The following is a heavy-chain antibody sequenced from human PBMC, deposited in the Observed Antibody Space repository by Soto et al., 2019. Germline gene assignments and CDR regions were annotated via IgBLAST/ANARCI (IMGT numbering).Heavy chain of an antibody. D-gene: IGHD6-19*01. CDR3: ARDISPYSRGWHNRHFDY. CDR1: GFTFSSYA. V-gene: IGHV3-30-3*01. CDR2: TSYDGSNK. Sequence: QVQLVESGGGVVQPGRSLRLSCAASGFTFSSYAMHWVRQAPGKGLEWVAVTSYDGSNKYYADSVKGRVTISRDNSKNPLYLHMNSLRAEDTAVYYCARDISPYSRGWHNRHFDYWGQGTLVTVSS. J-gene: IGHJ4*02.